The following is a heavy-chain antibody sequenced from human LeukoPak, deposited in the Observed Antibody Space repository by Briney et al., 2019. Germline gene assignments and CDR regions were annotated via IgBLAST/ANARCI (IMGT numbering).Heavy chain of an antibody. Sequence: PSETLSLTCTVSGGSISNYYWSWIRQPPGKGLEWIGYIYYSGSTNYNPSLKSRVTISVDTSRNQFSLKLRSVAAADTAVYYCARASTVRGVITANYYYMDVWGKGTTVTVSS. CDR3: ARASTVRGVITANYYYMDV. CDR2: IYYSGST. CDR1: GGSISNYY. J-gene: IGHJ6*03. D-gene: IGHD3-10*01. V-gene: IGHV4-59*01.